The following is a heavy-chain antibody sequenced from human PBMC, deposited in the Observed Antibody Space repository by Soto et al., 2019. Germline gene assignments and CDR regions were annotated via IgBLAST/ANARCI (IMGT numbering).Heavy chain of an antibody. CDR1: GGSISSGGYY. Sequence: QVQLQESCPGLVKPSQTLSLTCTVSGGSISSGGYYWSWIRQHPGKGLEWIGYIYYSGSTYYNPSLKSRVTISVDTSKNQFSLKLSSVTAADTAVYDCARSDYGDYEDYWGQGTLVTVSS. CDR3: ARSDYGDYEDY. V-gene: IGHV4-31*03. D-gene: IGHD4-17*01. J-gene: IGHJ4*02. CDR2: IYYSGST.